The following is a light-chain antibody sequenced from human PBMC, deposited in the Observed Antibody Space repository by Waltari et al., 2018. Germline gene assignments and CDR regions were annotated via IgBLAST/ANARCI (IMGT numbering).Light chain of an antibody. CDR1: ASDVGGYNY. J-gene: IGLJ1*01. CDR3: FSYAGNNNYV. Sequence: QSALTQPRSVSGSPGQSVTVSCTGTASDVGGYNYVSWYQQHPGKAPKLMIYDVTERPSGVPDRFFGSKSGNTASLTISGLQAEDEADYYCFSYAGNNNYVVGTGTKVTAL. CDR2: DVT. V-gene: IGLV2-11*01.